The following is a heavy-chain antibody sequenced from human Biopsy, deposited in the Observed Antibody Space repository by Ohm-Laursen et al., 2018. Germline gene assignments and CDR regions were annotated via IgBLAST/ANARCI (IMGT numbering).Heavy chain of an antibody. CDR1: GYSFTSYY. CDR2: INPSGSTT. Sequence: GASVKVSCKASGYSFTSYYMHWVRQAPGQGLEWMGMINPSGSTTSYPQIFQGRVTMTRATSKSTVYMELSSLRSADTAVYFCARNTGWYGDLYYFDYWGQGTLVTVSS. D-gene: IGHD6-19*01. V-gene: IGHV1-46*01. J-gene: IGHJ4*02. CDR3: ARNTGWYGDLYYFDY.